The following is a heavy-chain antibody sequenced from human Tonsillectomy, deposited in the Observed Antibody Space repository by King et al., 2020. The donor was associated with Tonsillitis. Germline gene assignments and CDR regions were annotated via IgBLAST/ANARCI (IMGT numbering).Heavy chain of an antibody. D-gene: IGHD3-10*01. CDR3: AHYHGSGSYYLAFEI. V-gene: IGHV1-18*01. Sequence: QLVQSGGEVKKPGASVQVSCKASGYPLTTYGISWVRQAPGQGLEWMGWMSAYSGNADYAQRFQGRVTMGTDTSTSTAYMELRSLRSDDTAVYYCAHYHGSGSYYLAFEIWGQGTMVIVS. CDR1: GYPLTTYG. J-gene: IGHJ3*02. CDR2: MSAYSGNA.